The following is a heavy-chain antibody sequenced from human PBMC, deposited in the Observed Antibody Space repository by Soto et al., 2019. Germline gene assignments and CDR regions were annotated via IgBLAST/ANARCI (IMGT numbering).Heavy chain of an antibody. CDR1: GFTFSSYS. CDR3: AKDQGYSSSWYDY. Sequence: GGSLRLSCAASGFTFSSYSMSWVRQAPGKGLEWVSAISGSGGSTYYADSVKGRFTISRDNSKNTLYLQMNSLRAEDSVVYYCAKDQGYSSSWYDYWGQGTLVTVSS. D-gene: IGHD6-13*01. CDR2: ISGSGGST. V-gene: IGHV3-23*01. J-gene: IGHJ4*02.